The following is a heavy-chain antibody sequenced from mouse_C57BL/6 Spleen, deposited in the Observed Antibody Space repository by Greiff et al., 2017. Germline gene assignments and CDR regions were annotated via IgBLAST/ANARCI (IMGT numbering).Heavy chain of an antibody. CDR1: GYAFSSSW. V-gene: IGHV1-82*01. CDR3: ATLYYGSSHFDY. Sequence: QVQLQQSGPELVKPGASVKISCKASGYAFSSSWMNWVKQRPGKGLEWIGRIYPGDGDTNYNGKFKGKATLTADKSSSTAYMQLSRLTSEDSAVYFCATLYYGSSHFDYWGQGTTLTVSS. CDR2: IYPGDGDT. D-gene: IGHD1-1*01. J-gene: IGHJ2*01.